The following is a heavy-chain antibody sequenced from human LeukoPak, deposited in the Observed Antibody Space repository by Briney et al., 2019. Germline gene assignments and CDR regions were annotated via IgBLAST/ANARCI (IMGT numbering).Heavy chain of an antibody. V-gene: IGHV1-69*04. Sequence: ASVKVSCKASGGTFSSYAISWVRQAPGQGLEWMGRIIPILGIANYAQKFQGRVTITADKSTSTAYMELSSLRSEDTAVYYCAREAGETTTVTTIVYFDCWGQGTLVTVSS. CDR2: IIPILGIA. CDR3: AREAGETTTVTTIVYFDC. D-gene: IGHD4-11*01. CDR1: GGTFSSYA. J-gene: IGHJ4*02.